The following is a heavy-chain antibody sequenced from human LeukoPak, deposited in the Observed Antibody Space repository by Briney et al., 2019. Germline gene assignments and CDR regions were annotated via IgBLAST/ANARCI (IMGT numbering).Heavy chain of an antibody. CDR1: GFTFSSYS. D-gene: IGHD6-19*01. CDR2: ISSSSSTI. CDR3: ARYGSGLNDY. Sequence: PGGSLRLSCAASGFTFSSYSMNWVRQAPGKGLEWVSYISSSSSTIYYADSVKGRFTISRDNAKNSLYLQMNSLRAEDTAVYYCARYGSGLNDYWGQGTLVTVSS. J-gene: IGHJ4*02. V-gene: IGHV3-48*01.